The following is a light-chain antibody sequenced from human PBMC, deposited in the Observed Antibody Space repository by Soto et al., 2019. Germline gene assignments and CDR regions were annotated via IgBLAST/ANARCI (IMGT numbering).Light chain of an antibody. J-gene: IGLJ1*01. Sequence: QSVLTQPSSASGTPGQWVTVSCSRSSSNIASNTVYWYQKLPGTAPKLFIYSVDQRPSGGPDRFSASQSGAPAPLATCTFQSEDEADYYCASWDDSLNGHVFGTGTKVTVL. CDR3: ASWDDSLNGHV. CDR1: SSNIASNT. CDR2: SVD. V-gene: IGLV1-44*01.